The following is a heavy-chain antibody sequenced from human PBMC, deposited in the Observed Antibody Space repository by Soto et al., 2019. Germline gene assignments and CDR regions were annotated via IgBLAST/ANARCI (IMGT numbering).Heavy chain of an antibody. V-gene: IGHV1-18*01. CDR3: ARRGFDY. J-gene: IGHJ4*02. CDR1: GYTFTSYG. CDR2: ISAYSGNT. Sequence: ASVKVSCKASGYTFTSYGISWVRQAPGQGLEWMGWISAYSGNTNYAQNFQDRVTMTRDTSTSTVYLELRSLSSDDTAVYYCARRGFDYWGQGTPVTVSS.